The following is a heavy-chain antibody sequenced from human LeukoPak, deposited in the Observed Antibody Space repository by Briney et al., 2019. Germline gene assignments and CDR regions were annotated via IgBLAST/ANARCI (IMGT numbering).Heavy chain of an antibody. Sequence: SETLSLTCTVPGYSISSGYYWGWIRQPPGKGLEWIGSIYHSGSTYYNPSLKSRVTISVDTSKNQFSLKLSSVTAADTAVYYCARGVYDFWSGYPPFFDYWGQGTLVTVSS. CDR1: GYSISSGYY. CDR2: IYHSGST. CDR3: ARGVYDFWSGYPPFFDY. J-gene: IGHJ4*02. D-gene: IGHD3-3*01. V-gene: IGHV4-38-2*02.